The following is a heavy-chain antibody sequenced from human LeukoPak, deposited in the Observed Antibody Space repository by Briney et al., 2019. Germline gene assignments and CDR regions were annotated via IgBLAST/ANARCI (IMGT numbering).Heavy chain of an antibody. Sequence: GGSLRLSCAASGFTFSSYAMSWVRQAPGKGLEWVSAISGSGGSTYYADSVKGRFTIPRDNSKNTLYLQMNSLRAEDTAVYYCAKDRKGIAAAGPFDYWGQGTLVTVSS. CDR1: GFTFSSYA. J-gene: IGHJ4*02. D-gene: IGHD6-13*01. CDR3: AKDRKGIAAAGPFDY. V-gene: IGHV3-23*01. CDR2: ISGSGGST.